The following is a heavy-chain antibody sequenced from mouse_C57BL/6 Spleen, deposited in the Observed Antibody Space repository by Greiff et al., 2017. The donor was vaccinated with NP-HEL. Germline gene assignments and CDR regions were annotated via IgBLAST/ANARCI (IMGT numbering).Heavy chain of an antibody. J-gene: IGHJ1*03. CDR2: ILPGSGST. CDR1: GYTFPGYW. Sequence: QLKQSGAELMKPGASVKLSCKATGYTFPGYWIEWVKQRPGHGLEWLGEILPGSGSTNYNEKFKGKATFTADTSSNTASMQLSSLTTEDSAIYYCARRKSNYGGRYFDVWGTGTTVTVSS. CDR3: ARRKSNYGGRYFDV. D-gene: IGHD2-5*01. V-gene: IGHV1-9*01.